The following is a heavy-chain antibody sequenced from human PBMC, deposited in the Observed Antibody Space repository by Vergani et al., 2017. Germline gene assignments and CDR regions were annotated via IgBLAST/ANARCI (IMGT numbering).Heavy chain of an antibody. CDR1: GYTFTSYY. CDR3: ARDRSGYDFHYYYYMDV. Sequence: QVQLVQSGAEVKKPGASVKVSCKASGYTFTSYYMHWVRQAPGQGLEWMGIINPSGGSTSYAQKFQGRVTMTRDTSTSTVYMELSSLRSEDTAVYYCARDRSGYDFHYYYYMDVWVKGTTVTVSS. J-gene: IGHJ6*03. CDR2: INPSGGST. V-gene: IGHV1-46*01. D-gene: IGHD5-12*01.